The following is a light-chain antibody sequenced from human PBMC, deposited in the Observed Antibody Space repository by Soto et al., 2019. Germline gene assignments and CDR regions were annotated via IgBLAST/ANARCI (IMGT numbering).Light chain of an antibody. Sequence: MTQSPSAVSSYTGDRVTITCRANYNIRNSLNWYQQKPREAPKLLSYASSSLESGVPSRFSGSASGTDFTLTINSLQPEDFAPYCCQQSYSTPLTFGQGTNADI. CDR3: QQSYSTPLT. CDR2: ASS. CDR1: YNIRNS. J-gene: IGKJ1*01. V-gene: IGKV1-39*01.